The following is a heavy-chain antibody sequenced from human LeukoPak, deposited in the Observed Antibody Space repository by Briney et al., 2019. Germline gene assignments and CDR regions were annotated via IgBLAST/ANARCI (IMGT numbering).Heavy chain of an antibody. Sequence: GGSLRLSCAASGFTFDDYTMHWVRQAPGKGLEWVSLISWDGGSTYYADSVKGRFTISRDNSKNSLYLQMNSLRTEDTALYYCAKDYYDFWSDYYTGRGGPVDYWGQGTLVTVSS. CDR2: ISWDGGST. J-gene: IGHJ4*02. CDR3: AKDYYDFWSDYYTGRGGPVDY. D-gene: IGHD3-3*01. V-gene: IGHV3-43*01. CDR1: GFTFDDYT.